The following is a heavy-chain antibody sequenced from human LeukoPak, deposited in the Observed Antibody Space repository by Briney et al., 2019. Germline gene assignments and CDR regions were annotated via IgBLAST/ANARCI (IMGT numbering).Heavy chain of an antibody. CDR1: GFTFSSYG. V-gene: IGHV3-33*01. J-gene: IGHJ3*02. CDR3: ARDREIWGLMVYRFDAFDI. D-gene: IGHD2-8*01. CDR2: IWYDGSNK. Sequence: PGRSLRLSCAASGFTFSSYGMHWVRQAPGKGLEWVAVIWYDGSNKYYADSVKGRFTISRDNSKNTLYLQMNSLRAEDTAVYYCARDREIWGLMVYRFDAFDIWGQGTMVTVSS.